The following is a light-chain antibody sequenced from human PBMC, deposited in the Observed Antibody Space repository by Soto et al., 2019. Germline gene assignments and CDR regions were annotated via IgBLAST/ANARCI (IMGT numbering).Light chain of an antibody. CDR3: QQYNYWPLT. Sequence: EIVMMRAPDTLSVSPGERAPLSCRASQTVSSNLAWYQQKPGQAPRLLIFGASTRATGVPARVSGSGSGTEFSLTVSSLQSEDFAVYYCQQYNYWPLTFGQGTRLEIK. CDR1: QTVSSN. J-gene: IGKJ5*01. CDR2: GAS. V-gene: IGKV3-15*01.